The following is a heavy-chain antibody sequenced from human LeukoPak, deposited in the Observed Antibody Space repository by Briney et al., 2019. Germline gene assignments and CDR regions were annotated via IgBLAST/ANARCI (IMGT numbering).Heavy chain of an antibody. J-gene: IGHJ4*02. CDR3: TSAYYGSGSYYQDY. CDR1: GFTFSSYA. Sequence: PGGSLRLSCAASGFTFSSYAMSWVRQAPGKGLEWVGFIRSKAYGGTTEYAASVKGRFTISRDDSKSIAYLQMNSLKTEDTAVYYCTSAYYGSGSYYQDYWCQGTLVTVSS. CDR2: IRSKAYGGTT. D-gene: IGHD3-10*01. V-gene: IGHV3-49*04.